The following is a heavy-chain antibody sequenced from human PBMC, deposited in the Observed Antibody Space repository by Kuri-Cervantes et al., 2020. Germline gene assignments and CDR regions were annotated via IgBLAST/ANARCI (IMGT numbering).Heavy chain of an antibody. D-gene: IGHD3-9*01. CDR3: AREGAVDYDILTGARPIDP. CDR2: IYYSGST. J-gene: IGHJ5*02. CDR1: GYSISSGYY. Sequence: SETLSLSCSVSGYSISSGYYWGWFRQPPGKGLEWIGSIYYSGSTYYNPSLKSRVTISVDTSKNQFSLKLSSVTAADTAVYYCAREGAVDYDILTGARPIDPWGQGTLVTVSS. V-gene: IGHV4-38-2*02.